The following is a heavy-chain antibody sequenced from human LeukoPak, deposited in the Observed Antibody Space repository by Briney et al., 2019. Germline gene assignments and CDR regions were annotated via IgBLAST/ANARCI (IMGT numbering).Heavy chain of an antibody. D-gene: IGHD2-15*01. CDR3: ARESCSGGSCYLDY. V-gene: IGHV3-21*01. CDR1: GFTFSSYS. Sequence: GGSLRLSCAASGFTFSSYSTNWVRQAPGKGLEWVSSISSSSSYIYYADSVKGRFTISRDNAKNSLYLQMNSLRAEDTAVYYCARESCSGGSCYLDYWGQGTLVTVSS. J-gene: IGHJ4*02. CDR2: ISSSSSYI.